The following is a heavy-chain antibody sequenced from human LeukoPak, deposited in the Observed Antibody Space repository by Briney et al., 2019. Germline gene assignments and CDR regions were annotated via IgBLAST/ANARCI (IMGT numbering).Heavy chain of an antibody. J-gene: IGHJ4*02. D-gene: IGHD1-26*01. CDR1: GYSFTSYW. V-gene: IGHV5-51*01. Sequence: GESLKISCKGSGYSFTSYWIGWVRQMPGKGLEWMGIIYPGDSDTRYSPSFQGQVTISADKSISAAYLQWSSLKASDTAMYYCARHSRSGSYYVDFDYWGQGTLVTVSS. CDR3: ARHSRSGSYYVDFDY. CDR2: IYPGDSDT.